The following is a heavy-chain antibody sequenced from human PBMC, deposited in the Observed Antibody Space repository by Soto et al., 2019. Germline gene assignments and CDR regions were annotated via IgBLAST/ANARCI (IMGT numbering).Heavy chain of an antibody. V-gene: IGHV3-11*01. CDR3: ARSYSSGWEFDY. Sequence: PGGSLRLSCAASGFTFSSYAMSWIRQAPGKGLEWVSYISSTGRTIYYADSVKGRFTVSRDNAQNSLPLKLNSLRVEDTAVYYCARSYSSGWEFDYWGQGTQVTVSS. CDR2: ISSTGRTI. J-gene: IGHJ4*02. D-gene: IGHD6-19*01. CDR1: GFTFSSYA.